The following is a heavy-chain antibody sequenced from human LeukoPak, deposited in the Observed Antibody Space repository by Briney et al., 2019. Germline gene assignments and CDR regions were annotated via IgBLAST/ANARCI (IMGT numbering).Heavy chain of an antibody. CDR1: GYTFTGYY. D-gene: IGHD3-10*01. J-gene: IGHJ4*02. CDR2: INPNSGGT. Sequence: GASVKVSCKASGYTFTGYYMHWVRQAPGQGLEWMGWINPNSGGTNYAQEFQGRVTMTRDTSISTAYMELSRLRSDDTAVYYCARDYGSGSYGYWGQGTLVTVSS. V-gene: IGHV1-2*02. CDR3: ARDYGSGSYGY.